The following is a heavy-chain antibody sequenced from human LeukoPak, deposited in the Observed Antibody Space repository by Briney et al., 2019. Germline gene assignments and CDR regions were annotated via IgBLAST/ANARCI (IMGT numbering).Heavy chain of an antibody. J-gene: IGHJ3*02. CDR2: INHSGST. Sequence: PSETLSLTCAVYGGSFSGYYWSWIRQPPGKGLEWIGEINHSGSTNYNPSLKSRVTISVDTSKNQFSLKLSSVTAADTAVYYCARFESLSAFDIWGQGTMVTVSS. V-gene: IGHV4-34*01. CDR1: GGSFSGYY. D-gene: IGHD3-9*01. CDR3: ARFESLSAFDI.